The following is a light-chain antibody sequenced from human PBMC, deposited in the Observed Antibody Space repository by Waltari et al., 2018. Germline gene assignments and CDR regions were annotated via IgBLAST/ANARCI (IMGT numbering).Light chain of an antibody. Sequence: QSVLTQPPSASGTPGQRVTISCSGSSSNIGSNPVQWYQHLPGTAPKLSDNQRPSGVPDRFSGSKSGSSASLAISVLQSYDESLFYCAAWDDSLNGLVFGGGTQLTVL. CDR1: SSNIGSNP. CDR3: AAWDDSLNGLV. CDR2: DN. J-gene: IGLJ2*01. V-gene: IGLV1-44*01.